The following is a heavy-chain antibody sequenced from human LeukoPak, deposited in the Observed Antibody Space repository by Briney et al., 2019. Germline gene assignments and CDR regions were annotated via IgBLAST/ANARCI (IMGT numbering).Heavy chain of an antibody. V-gene: IGHV3-33*06. Sequence: GGSLRLSCAASGFTFSSYGMHWVRQAPGKGLEWVAVIWYDGSNKYYADSVKGRFTISRDNSKNTLCLQMNSQRAEDTAVYYCAKWAAAGPFDYWGQGTLVTVPP. CDR2: IWYDGSNK. J-gene: IGHJ4*02. D-gene: IGHD6-13*01. CDR1: GFTFSSYG. CDR3: AKWAAAGPFDY.